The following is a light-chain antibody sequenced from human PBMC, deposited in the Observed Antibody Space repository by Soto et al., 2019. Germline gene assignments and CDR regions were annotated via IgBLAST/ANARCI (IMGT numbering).Light chain of an antibody. J-gene: IGKJ5*01. Sequence: DIQMTQSPSTLSASLGDRVTITCRASLSISSWLAWYQQKPGKTPKLLIYAASSLESGVPSRFSGSGSGTDFTLTIGSLQAEDVAAYYCQKYNSVSITFGRGTRVEIK. V-gene: IGKV1-5*01. CDR2: AAS. CDR1: LSISSW. CDR3: QKYNSVSIT.